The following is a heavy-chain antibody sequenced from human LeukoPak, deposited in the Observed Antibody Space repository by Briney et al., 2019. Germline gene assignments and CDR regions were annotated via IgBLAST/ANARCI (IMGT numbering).Heavy chain of an antibody. V-gene: IGHV4-4*07. D-gene: IGHD1-26*01. Sequence: SETLSLTCTVSGGSISDYYWSWIRQPAGKGLEWIGRIYTSGITNFNPSLKSRVIMSVDTSKNQFSLKLSSVTAADTAVYYCARGNSGSYYIYFDYWGQGTLVTVSS. CDR1: GGSISDYY. CDR3: ARGNSGSYYIYFDY. J-gene: IGHJ4*02. CDR2: IYTSGIT.